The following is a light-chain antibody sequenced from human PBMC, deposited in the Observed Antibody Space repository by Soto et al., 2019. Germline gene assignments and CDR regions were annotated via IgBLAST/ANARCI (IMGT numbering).Light chain of an antibody. Sequence: DIQMTQSPSTLSASVGDRVTITCRASQSVSHYLAWYQQKPVIAPKVLIYDASSLESGVPSRFSGSGSGTEFTLTISSLQPDDFATYYCQHYDNYPWTFGRGTKVEVK. CDR2: DAS. V-gene: IGKV1-5*01. CDR1: QSVSHY. J-gene: IGKJ1*01. CDR3: QHYDNYPWT.